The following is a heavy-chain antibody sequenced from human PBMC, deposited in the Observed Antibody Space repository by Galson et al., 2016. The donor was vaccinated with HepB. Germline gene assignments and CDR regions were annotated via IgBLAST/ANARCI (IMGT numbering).Heavy chain of an antibody. CDR1: GFTFRNYA. CDR2: IDGPTPNT. J-gene: IGHJ4*02. CDR3: TTWMSHHFDY. D-gene: IGHD2-2*03. V-gene: IGHV3-23*01. Sequence: SLRLSCAAPGFTFRNYALSWVRRAPGKGLEWVSHIDGPTPNTHHADSVRGRFSIYRDNSRDTLYLQMDSLTAEDSAIYYCTTWMSHHFDYWGQGTRVTVSS.